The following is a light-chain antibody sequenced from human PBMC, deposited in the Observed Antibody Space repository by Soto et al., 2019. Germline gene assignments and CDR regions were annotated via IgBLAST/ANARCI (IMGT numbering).Light chain of an antibody. V-gene: IGLV2-14*01. CDR2: EVT. Sequence: QSALTQPASVSGSPGQSITISCTGTTSDVGGYNYVSWYQHHPGKAPKVIIYEVTNRPSGVSHRFSGSRSGNTASLTISGLQAEDEADYYCNAYTTSDTWVFGGGTQLTVL. CDR1: TSDVGGYNY. J-gene: IGLJ3*02. CDR3: NAYTTSDTWV.